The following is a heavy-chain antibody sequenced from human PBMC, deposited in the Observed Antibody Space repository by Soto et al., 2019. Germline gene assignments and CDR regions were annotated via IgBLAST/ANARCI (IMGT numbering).Heavy chain of an antibody. V-gene: IGHV3-33*01. CDR3: ARDLLGVARYFDRLRYNDYYGMDV. J-gene: IGHJ6*02. CDR2: IWYDGSNK. Sequence: PGGSLRLSCAASGFTFSSYGMHWVRQAPGKGLEWVAVIWYDGSNKYYADSVKGRFTISRDNSKNTLYLQMNSLRAEDTAVYYCARDLLGVARYFDRLRYNDYYGMDVWGQGTTVPVSS. CDR1: GFTFSSYG. D-gene: IGHD3-9*01.